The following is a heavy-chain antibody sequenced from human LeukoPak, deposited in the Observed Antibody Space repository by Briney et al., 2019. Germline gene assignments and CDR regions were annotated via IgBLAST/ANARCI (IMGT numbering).Heavy chain of an antibody. CDR2: INPNSGGT. CDR3: ARVLFNSGYDY. Sequence: ASVKVSCKASGYTFTGAYMHWVRQAPGQGLEWMVWINPNSGGTQFAQKFQGRVTMTRDTSISTAYMELDRLRSDDTAVYYCARVLFNSGYDYWGQGTLVTVSS. CDR1: GYTFTGAY. D-gene: IGHD2-21*01. J-gene: IGHJ4*02. V-gene: IGHV1-2*02.